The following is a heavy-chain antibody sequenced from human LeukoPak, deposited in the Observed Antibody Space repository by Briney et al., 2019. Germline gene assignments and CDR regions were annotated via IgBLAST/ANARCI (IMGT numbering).Heavy chain of an antibody. CDR1: GFTFGDYA. CDR2: IRSKAYGGTT. V-gene: IGHV3-49*04. Sequence: GGSLRLSCTASGFTFGDYAMSWVRQAPGKGLEWVGFIRSKAYGGTTEYAASVKGRSTISRDDSKSIAYLQMNSLKTEDTAVYYCTSCSSISCYTFDFDYWGQGTLVTDSS. D-gene: IGHD2-2*02. J-gene: IGHJ4*02. CDR3: TSCSSISCYTFDFDY.